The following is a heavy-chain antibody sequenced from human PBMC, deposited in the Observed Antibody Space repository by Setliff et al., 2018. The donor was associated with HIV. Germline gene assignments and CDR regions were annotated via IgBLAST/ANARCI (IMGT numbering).Heavy chain of an antibody. D-gene: IGHD3-22*01. V-gene: IGHV4-61*02. J-gene: IGHJ2*01. CDR3: ARGSGYPWYFDL. CDR1: GGSISSGSYY. Sequence: LSLTCTVSGGSISSGSYYWSWIRQPAGKGLEWIGRIYTSGSTNYNPSLKSRVTISVDTSKNQFSLKLTSVTAADTAVYYCARGSGYPWYFDLWGRGTLVTVSS. CDR2: IYTSGST.